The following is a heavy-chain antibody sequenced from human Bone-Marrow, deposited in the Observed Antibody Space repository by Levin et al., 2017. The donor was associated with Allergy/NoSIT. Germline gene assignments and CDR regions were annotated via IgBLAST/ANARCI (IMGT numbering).Heavy chain of an antibody. D-gene: IGHD3-10*01. V-gene: IGHV4-31*03. CDR2: IYYGERT. J-gene: IGHJ3*02. CDR1: GGSFTSGNYY. Sequence: SQTLSLTCTVSGGSFTSGNYYWTWVRQLPGKGLEWLGYIYYGERTYYNLSLRSRLTISIDMSRRQFSLRLKSVTAADTAVYYCARVRADFGGAYDIWSHGTLVTVSS. CDR3: ARVRADFGGAYDI.